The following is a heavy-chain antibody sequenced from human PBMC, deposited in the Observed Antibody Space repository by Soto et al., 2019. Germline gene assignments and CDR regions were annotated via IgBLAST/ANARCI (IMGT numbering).Heavy chain of an antibody. Sequence: GGSLRLSCAASGFSFGSYAMSWVRQAPGKGLEWVSGISGSGGSTSYADSVKGRFTISRDNSNNTLYLQMNSLRAEDTAVYYCAKEQWFGELLSRNWFDPWGQGTLVTVSS. CDR1: GFSFGSYA. V-gene: IGHV3-23*01. CDR3: AKEQWFGELLSRNWFDP. J-gene: IGHJ5*02. CDR2: ISGSGGST. D-gene: IGHD3-10*01.